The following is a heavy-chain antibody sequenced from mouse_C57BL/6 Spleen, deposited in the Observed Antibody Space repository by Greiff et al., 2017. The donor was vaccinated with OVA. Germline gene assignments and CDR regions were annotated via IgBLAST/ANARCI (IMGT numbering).Heavy chain of an antibody. Sequence: VKLMESGPGLVQPSQSLSITCTVSGFSLTSYGVHWVRQPPGKGLAWLGVIWSGGSTDYNAAFISRLSISKDNSKSQVFFKMNSLQADDTAIYYCAKSPYYYSNYEGAMDYWGQGTSVTVSS. CDR2: IWSGGST. J-gene: IGHJ4*01. D-gene: IGHD2-5*01. CDR1: GFSLTSYG. V-gene: IGHV2-4*01. CDR3: AKSPYYYSNYEGAMDY.